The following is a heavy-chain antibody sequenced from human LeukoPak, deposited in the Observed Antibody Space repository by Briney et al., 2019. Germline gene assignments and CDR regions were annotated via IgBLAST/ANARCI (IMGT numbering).Heavy chain of an antibody. CDR3: ARVRRAARPEGAFDI. CDR1: GYTFTGYY. CDR2: INPNSGGT. V-gene: IGHV1-2*02. J-gene: IGHJ3*02. Sequence: ASVKVSCKASGYTFTGYYMHWVRQAPGQGLEWMGWINPNSGGTDYAQKFQGRVTMTRDTSISTAYMELSRLRSDDTAVYYCARVRRAARPEGAFDIWGQGTMVTVSS. D-gene: IGHD6-6*01.